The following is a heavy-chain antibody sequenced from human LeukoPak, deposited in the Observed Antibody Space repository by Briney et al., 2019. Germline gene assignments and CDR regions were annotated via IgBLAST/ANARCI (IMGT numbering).Heavy chain of an antibody. J-gene: IGHJ4*02. CDR1: GFTFSSYE. CDR3: ARVTVTRVSDY. D-gene: IGHD4-17*01. Sequence: GGSLRLSCAASGFTFSSYEMNWVRQAPGKGLEWVSYISSSGSTIYYADSVKGRFTISRDNAKNSLYLQTNSLRAEDTAVYYCARVTVTRVSDYWGQGTLVTVSS. V-gene: IGHV3-48*03. CDR2: ISSSGSTI.